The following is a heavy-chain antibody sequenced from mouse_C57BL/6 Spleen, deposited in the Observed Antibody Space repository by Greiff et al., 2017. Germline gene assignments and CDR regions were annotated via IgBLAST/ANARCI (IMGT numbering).Heavy chain of an antibody. CDR1: GFNIKDDY. D-gene: IGHD1-1*01. V-gene: IGHV14-4*01. Sequence: VQLKQSGAELVRPGASVKLSCTASGFNIKDDYMHWVKQRPDQGLEWIGWIDPENGDTEYASKFQGKATITADTSSNTAYLQLSSLTSEDTAVYYCTTRGYGSRPFAYWGQGTLVTVSA. J-gene: IGHJ3*01. CDR2: IDPENGDT. CDR3: TTRGYGSRPFAY.